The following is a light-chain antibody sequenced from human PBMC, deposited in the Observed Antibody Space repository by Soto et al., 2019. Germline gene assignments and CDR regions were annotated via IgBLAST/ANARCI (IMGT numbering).Light chain of an antibody. CDR3: QQGFNIPYT. CDR1: QSISVY. V-gene: IGKV1-39*01. J-gene: IGKJ2*01. Sequence: DIQMTQSPSSLSASVGDRVTITCRASQSISVYLNWYQQKPGKAPKLLIYAASTLQSGVPSRFSGSGSGTEFTLTINRLQPEEFATDSCQQGFNIPYTFGQGTKLEIK. CDR2: AAS.